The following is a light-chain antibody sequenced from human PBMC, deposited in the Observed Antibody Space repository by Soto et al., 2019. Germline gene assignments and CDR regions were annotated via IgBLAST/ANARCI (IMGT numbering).Light chain of an antibody. Sequence: EIVLTQSPGTLSLSPGERATLSCRASQSVSSSYLAWYQQKPGQAPRLLIYGASSRATGIPDRFSGSESGTDFTLTISRLEPGDSAVYFCQQCDTSPWTFGQGTKVDTK. CDR1: QSVSSSY. V-gene: IGKV3-20*01. CDR2: GAS. CDR3: QQCDTSPWT. J-gene: IGKJ1*01.